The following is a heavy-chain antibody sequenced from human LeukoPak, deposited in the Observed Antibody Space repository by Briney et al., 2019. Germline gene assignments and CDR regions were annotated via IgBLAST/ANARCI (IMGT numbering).Heavy chain of an antibody. CDR3: ARAVSGRFDY. CDR2: IYYSGST. V-gene: IGHV4-59*12. D-gene: IGHD6-19*01. CDR1: GGSMSPYH. Sequence: SETLSLTCTVSGGSMSPYHWGWIRQPPGKGLEWTGYIYYSGSTNYNPSLKSRVTISVDTSKNQFSLKLSSVTAADTAIYYCARAVSGRFDYWGQGTLVTASS. J-gene: IGHJ4*02.